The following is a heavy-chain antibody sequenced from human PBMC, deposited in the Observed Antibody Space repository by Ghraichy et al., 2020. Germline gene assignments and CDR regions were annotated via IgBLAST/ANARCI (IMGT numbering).Heavy chain of an antibody. Sequence: GGSLRLSCAASGFTFSSYAMSWVRQAPGKGLEWVSAISGSGGSTYYADSVKGRFTISRDNSKNTLYLQMNSLRAEDTAVYYCAKEGGQYDFWSGYWEYFDYWGQGTLVTVSS. CDR3: AKEGGQYDFWSGYWEYFDY. CDR1: GFTFSSYA. J-gene: IGHJ4*02. D-gene: IGHD3-3*01. V-gene: IGHV3-23*01. CDR2: ISGSGGST.